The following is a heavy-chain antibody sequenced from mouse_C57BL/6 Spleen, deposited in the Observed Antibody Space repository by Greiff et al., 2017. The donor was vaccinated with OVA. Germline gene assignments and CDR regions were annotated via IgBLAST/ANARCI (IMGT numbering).Heavy chain of an antibody. Sequence: VQLQQSGTVLARPGASVKMSCKTSGYTFTSYWMHWVKQRPGQGLEWIGAIYPGNSDTSYNQKFKGKAKLTAVTSASTAYMELSSLTNEDSAVYYCTRSRDYDQDWYFDVWGTGTTVTVSS. CDR1: GYTFTSYW. V-gene: IGHV1-5*01. CDR3: TRSRDYDQDWYFDV. D-gene: IGHD2-4*01. CDR2: IYPGNSDT. J-gene: IGHJ1*03.